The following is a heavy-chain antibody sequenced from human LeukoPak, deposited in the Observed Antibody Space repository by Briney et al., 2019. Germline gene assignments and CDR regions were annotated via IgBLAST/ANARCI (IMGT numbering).Heavy chain of an antibody. CDR1: GYTFTSYY. CDR2: INPSGGST. Sequence: ASVKVSCKAAGYTFTSYYMHWVRQAPGQGLEWMGIINPSGGSTSYAQKFQGRVTMTRDTSTSTVYMELSSLRSEDTAVYYCARDPYGSGSYYGNRNHFDYWGQGTLVTVSS. D-gene: IGHD3-10*01. J-gene: IGHJ4*02. CDR3: ARDPYGSGSYYGNRNHFDY. V-gene: IGHV1-46*01.